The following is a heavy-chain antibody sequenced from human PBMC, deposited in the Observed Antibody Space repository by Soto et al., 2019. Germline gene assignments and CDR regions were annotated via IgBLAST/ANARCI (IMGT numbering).Heavy chain of an antibody. CDR3: ARDRYGVYDY. CDR2: IYYSGST. V-gene: IGHV4-59*01. D-gene: IGHD2-8*01. CDR1: GGSISSYY. Sequence: SETLSLTCTVSGGSISSYYWSWIRQPPGKGLEWIGYIYYSGSTNYNPSLKSRVTISVDTSKNQFSLKLSSVTAADTAVYYCARDRYGVYDYCGQGILVTGSS. J-gene: IGHJ4*02.